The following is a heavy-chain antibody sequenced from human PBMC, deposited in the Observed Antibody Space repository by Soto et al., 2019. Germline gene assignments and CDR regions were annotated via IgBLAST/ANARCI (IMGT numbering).Heavy chain of an antibody. CDR3: ARLRRLGDYGSAFDT. V-gene: IGHV5-51*01. Sequence: EVQLVQSGAELKKPGESLKISCSASGYTFAKYWIGWVRQKSGKGLEWMGIIYPRDSDSRYSPSFQGQVTFSVDESITTAYLQWTNLKSSDTAMYYCARLRRLGDYGSAFDTWGQGTLVIVSS. CDR1: GYTFAKYW. J-gene: IGHJ5*01. D-gene: IGHD4-17*01. CDR2: IYPRDSDS.